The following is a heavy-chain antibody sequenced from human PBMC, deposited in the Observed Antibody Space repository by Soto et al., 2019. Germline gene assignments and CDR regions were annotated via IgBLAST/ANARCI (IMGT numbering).Heavy chain of an antibody. CDR1: GFTFSSYS. CDR2: ISSSSSTI. J-gene: IGHJ5*02. D-gene: IGHD4-17*01. Sequence: EVQLVESGGGLVQPGGSLRLSCAASGFTFSSYSMNWVRQAPGKGLEWVSYISSSSSTIYYADSVKGRFTISRDNVKTSWCLQVSSLRDGDTAVYYWAREGYGDSLNWFDPWGQGTLVTVSS. V-gene: IGHV3-48*02. CDR3: AREGYGDSLNWFDP.